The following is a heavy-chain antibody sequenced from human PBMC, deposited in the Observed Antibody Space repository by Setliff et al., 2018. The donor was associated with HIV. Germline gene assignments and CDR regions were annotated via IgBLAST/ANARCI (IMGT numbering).Heavy chain of an antibody. J-gene: IGHJ4*02. Sequence: KPSETLSLTCTFSGVTSGDYYWAWIRQHPVKGLEWIGYIYSSGTKYYHPPLKSRITISMEASKTHFSLTLNSVTAADTAVYYCARAVAASATSVVDYWGQGIQVTVSS. D-gene: IGHD6-13*01. V-gene: IGHV4-59*12. CDR2: IYSSGTK. CDR1: GVTSGDYY. CDR3: ARAVAASATSVVDY.